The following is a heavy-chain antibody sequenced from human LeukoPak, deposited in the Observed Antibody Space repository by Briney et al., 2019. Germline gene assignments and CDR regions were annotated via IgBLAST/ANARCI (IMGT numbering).Heavy chain of an antibody. CDR3: ARHSYYYGSGSYWSRGNWFDP. CDR1: GGSFSGYY. J-gene: IGHJ5*02. V-gene: IGHV4-34*01. CDR2: INHSGST. D-gene: IGHD3-10*01. Sequence: SETLSLTCAVYGGSFSGYYWSWIRQPLGKGLEWIGEINHSGSTNYNPSLKSRVTISVDTSKNQFSLKLSSVTAADTAVYYCARHSYYYGSGSYWSRGNWFDPWGQGTLVTVS.